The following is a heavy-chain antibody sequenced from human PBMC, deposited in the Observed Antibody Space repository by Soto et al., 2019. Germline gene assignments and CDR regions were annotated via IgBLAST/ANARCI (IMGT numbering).Heavy chain of an antibody. D-gene: IGHD6-19*01. CDR1: GFSLSSTRMA. Sequence: QITLKASGPTLVKPTQTLTLTCTFSGFSLSSTRMAVGWIRQPPGKALEWLALIYWDDDKRYSPFLKSRLTITKDTSKNHVVLTMSNMDPVETARYYCAHIVVAGLGYYFDYWGQGTLVTVSS. J-gene: IGHJ4*02. CDR2: IYWDDDK. V-gene: IGHV2-5*02. CDR3: AHIVVAGLGYYFDY.